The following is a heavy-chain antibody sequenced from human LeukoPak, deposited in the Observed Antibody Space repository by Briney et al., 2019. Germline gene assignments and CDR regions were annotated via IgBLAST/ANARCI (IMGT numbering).Heavy chain of an antibody. V-gene: IGHV3-21*01. CDR3: ARDRGLGIAARPGDAFDM. CDR2: ISGNTYI. J-gene: IGHJ3*02. D-gene: IGHD6-6*01. Sequence: GGSLRLSCAASGFTFSSYTMNWVRQAPGKGLEWVSSISGNTYIYYAGSLKGRLTISRDNAKNSLYLQMNSLRAEDTAVYYCARDRGLGIAARPGDAFDMWGQGTMVTVSP. CDR1: GFTFSSYT.